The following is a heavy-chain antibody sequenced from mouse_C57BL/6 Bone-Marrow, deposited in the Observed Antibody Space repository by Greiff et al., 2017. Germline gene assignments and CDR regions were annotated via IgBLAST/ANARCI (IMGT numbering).Heavy chain of an antibody. CDR1: GYTFTSYW. CDR3: ARAPGLGDY. Sequence: QVQLQQPGAELVMPGASVKLSCKASGYTFTSYWMHWVKQRPGQGLEWIGEIDPSDSYTNYNQKFKGKSTLTVDKSSSTAYMQRSSLTSEDSAVYYCARAPGLGDYWGQGTTLTVSS. J-gene: IGHJ2*01. D-gene: IGHD4-1*01. V-gene: IGHV1-69*01. CDR2: IDPSDSYT.